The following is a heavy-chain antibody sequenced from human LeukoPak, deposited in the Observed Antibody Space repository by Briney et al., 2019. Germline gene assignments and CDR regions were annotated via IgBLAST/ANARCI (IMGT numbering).Heavy chain of an antibody. CDR3: ARPRMVRGVIDAFDI. Sequence: PSETLSLTCTVSGGSISSYYWSWIRQPPGKGLEWIASIYYNGNTYYNVSLKSRVTISRDTSKNQFSLRLSSVTAADTAVYYCARPRMVRGVIDAFDIWGQGTMVTVSS. CDR1: GGSISSYY. D-gene: IGHD3-10*01. CDR2: IYYNGNT. V-gene: IGHV4-59*12. J-gene: IGHJ3*02.